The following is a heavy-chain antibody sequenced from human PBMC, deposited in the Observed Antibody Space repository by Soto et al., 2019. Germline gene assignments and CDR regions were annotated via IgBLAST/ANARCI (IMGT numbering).Heavy chain of an antibody. CDR2: INPNSGGT. V-gene: IGHV1-2*02. J-gene: IGHJ4*02. CDR1: GYTFTGYY. CDR3: AAGQRGLGILYYFDY. Sequence: QVQLVQSGAEVKKPGASVKVSCKASGYTFTGYYMHWVRQAPGQGLEWMGWINPNSGGTNYAQKFQGRVTMTRDTSRSTAYMELSRLRADDTAVYYCAAGQRGLGILYYFDYWGQGTLVTVSS. D-gene: IGHD6-25*01.